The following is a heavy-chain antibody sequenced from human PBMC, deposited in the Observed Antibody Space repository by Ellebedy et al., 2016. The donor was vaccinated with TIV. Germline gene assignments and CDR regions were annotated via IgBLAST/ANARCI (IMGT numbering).Heavy chain of an antibody. Sequence: GESLKISCAASGFIFRNAWMSWVRQAPGKGLEWVGRIKSNADDGGTTDYAAPVKGRFTILRDDSNNTLYLQMNSLKTEDTAVYYCTTDSGYDNYYYYYGMDVWGQGTTVTVSS. CDR3: TTDSGYDNYYYYYGMDV. V-gene: IGHV3-15*01. D-gene: IGHD5-12*01. J-gene: IGHJ6*02. CDR1: GFIFRNAW. CDR2: IKSNADDGGTT.